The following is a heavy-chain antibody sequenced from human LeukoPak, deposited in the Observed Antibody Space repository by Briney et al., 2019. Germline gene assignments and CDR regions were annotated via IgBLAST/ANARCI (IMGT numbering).Heavy chain of an antibody. CDR1: GDSISSGSHY. Sequence: SQTLSLTCTVSGDSISSGSHYWSWIRQSAGKGLEWLGRIHDRGNTRYNPSLESRLTISTDTSRNRFSLKLTPVTAADTAVYYCARGGITVFGGPTPYIDLWGPGTLVTVSS. D-gene: IGHD3-3*01. J-gene: IGHJ5*02. V-gene: IGHV4-61*02. CDR2: IHDRGNT. CDR3: ARGGITVFGGPTPYIDL.